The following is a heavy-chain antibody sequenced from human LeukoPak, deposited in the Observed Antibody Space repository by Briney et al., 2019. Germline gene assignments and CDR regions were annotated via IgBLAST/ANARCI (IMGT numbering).Heavy chain of an antibody. CDR3: AKVTYSSSSKFDY. D-gene: IGHD6-6*01. CDR2: ISGSGGST. V-gene: IGHV3-23*01. J-gene: IGHJ4*02. CDR1: GFTFSSYA. Sequence: GGSLRLSCAASGFTFSSYAMSWVRQAPGKGLEWVSAISGSGGSTYYADSVKGRFTISRDNSKNTLYLQMNSLRAEDTVVYYCAKVTYSSSSKFDYWGQGTLVTVSS.